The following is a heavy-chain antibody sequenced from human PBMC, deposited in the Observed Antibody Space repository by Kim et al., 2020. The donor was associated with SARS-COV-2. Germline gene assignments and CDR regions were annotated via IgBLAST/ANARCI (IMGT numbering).Heavy chain of an antibody. CDR1: GFTVSSNY. Sequence: GGSLRLSCAASGFTVSSNYMSWVRQAPGKGLEWVSVIYSGGSTYYADSVKGRFTISRDNSKNTLYLQMNSLRAEDTAVYYCAGDYYGSGSYYPDAFDIWGQGTMVTVSS. CDR3: AGDYYGSGSYYPDAFDI. V-gene: IGHV3-66*01. J-gene: IGHJ3*02. CDR2: IYSGGST. D-gene: IGHD3-10*01.